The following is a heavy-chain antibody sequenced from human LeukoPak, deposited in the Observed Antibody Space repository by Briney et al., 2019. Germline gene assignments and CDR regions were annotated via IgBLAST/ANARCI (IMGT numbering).Heavy chain of an antibody. D-gene: IGHD5-24*01. CDR3: ARTDGYNTRLRRRSYGMDV. CDR1: GYSFTSYW. J-gene: IGHJ6*02. V-gene: IGHV5-10-1*01. CDR2: IDPSDSYT. Sequence: GESLQISCQGSGYSFTSYWISWVRQMPGKGLEWMGRIDPSDSYTNYSPSFQGHVTISADKSISTAYLQWSSLKASDTAMYYCARTDGYNTRLRRRSYGMDVWGQGTTVTVSS.